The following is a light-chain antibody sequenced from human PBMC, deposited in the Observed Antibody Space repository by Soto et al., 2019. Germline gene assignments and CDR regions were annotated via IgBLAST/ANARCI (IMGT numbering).Light chain of an antibody. J-gene: IGLJ2*01. CDR1: SSDVGGYNY. CDR2: EVS. Sequence: QSALTQPPSASGSPGQSVTIPCTGTSSDVGGYNYVSWYQQHPGKAPKLIIYEVSNLPSGVPDRFSGSKSGNTGYLTVSGLQDEDEADYYCSSYAGSSAVVFGGGTKLTVL. CDR3: SSYAGSSAVV. V-gene: IGLV2-8*01.